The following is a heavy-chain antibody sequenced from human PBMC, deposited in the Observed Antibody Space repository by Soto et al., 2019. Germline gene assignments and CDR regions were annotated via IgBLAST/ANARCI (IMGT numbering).Heavy chain of an antibody. CDR1: GFTFSSYA. CDR2: ISGSGGST. Sequence: PGGSLRLSCAASGFTFSSYAMSWVRQAPGKGLEWVSAISGSGGSTYYADSVKGRFTISRDNSKNTLYLQMNSLRAEDTAVYYCEKRKSDFWSGSLWGQDWGKGALVT. J-gene: IGHJ4*02. D-gene: IGHD3-3*01. V-gene: IGHV3-23*01. CDR3: EKRKSDFWSGSLWGQD.